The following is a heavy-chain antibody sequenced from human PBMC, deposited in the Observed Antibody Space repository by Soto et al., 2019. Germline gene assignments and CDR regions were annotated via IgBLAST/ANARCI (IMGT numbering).Heavy chain of an antibody. Sequence: QVHLVQSAAEVKKPGASVTVSCKASGYPFSSYGITWVRQAPGQGLEWMGWTSAFYGNSTYSEKFQGRVTMTIDTSTSTAYMDLTSLKSDDTAVYSCARLVVAGSPLDYWGQGTLVTVSS. CDR3: ARLVVAGSPLDY. CDR2: TSAFYGNS. D-gene: IGHD2-15*01. CDR1: GYPFSSYG. V-gene: IGHV1-18*04. J-gene: IGHJ4*02.